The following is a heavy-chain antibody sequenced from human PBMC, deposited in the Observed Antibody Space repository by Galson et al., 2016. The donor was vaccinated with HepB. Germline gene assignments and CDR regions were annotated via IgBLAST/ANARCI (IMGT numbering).Heavy chain of an antibody. D-gene: IGHD5-12*01. CDR2: ISGSGGTT. J-gene: IGHJ6*04. V-gene: IGHV3-23*01. Sequence: SLRLSCAASGFTFSSYAMTWVRQAPGKGLEWVSAISGSGGTTYYADSVTGRFTISRDNSKNTLYLQMNSLRAEDTAVYHCAKPVVTGYDWYYYYSMDVWGTGTTVTVSS. CDR1: GFTFSSYA. CDR3: AKPVVTGYDWYYYYSMDV.